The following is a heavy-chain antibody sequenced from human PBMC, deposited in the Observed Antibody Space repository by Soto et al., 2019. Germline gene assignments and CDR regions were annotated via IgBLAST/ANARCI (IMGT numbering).Heavy chain of an antibody. CDR2: ISFDGSNK. D-gene: IGHD2-2*01. Sequence: GGSLRLSCAASGFTFSSYTMHWVRQAPGKGLEWVAVISFDGSNKYYADSVKGRFTISRDNSKNTLYLQMNSLRADDTAVYYCARYPESYYYSAMDVWGKGTRFTASS. V-gene: IGHV3-30-3*01. CDR1: GFTFSSYT. J-gene: IGHJ6*04. CDR3: ARYPESYYYSAMDV.